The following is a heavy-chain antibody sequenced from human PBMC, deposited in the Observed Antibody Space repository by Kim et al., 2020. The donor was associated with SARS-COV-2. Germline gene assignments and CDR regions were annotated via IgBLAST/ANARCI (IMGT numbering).Heavy chain of an antibody. CDR3: ARVYGDYAYFRQ. V-gene: IGHV4-38-2*02. CDR2: IYHSGNT. J-gene: IGHJ1*01. CDR1: GYSISSGYY. D-gene: IGHD4-17*01. Sequence: SETLSLTCTVSGYSISSGYYWGWIRQPPGKGLEWIGSIYHSGNTYYNPSPKSRVPISVDTSKNQFSLNLISMTAAATAVYYCARVYGDYAYFRQCGQGTL.